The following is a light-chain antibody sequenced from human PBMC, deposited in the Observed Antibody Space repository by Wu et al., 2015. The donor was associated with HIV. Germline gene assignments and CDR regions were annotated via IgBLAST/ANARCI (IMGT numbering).Light chain of an antibody. CDR2: GAF. J-gene: IGKJ5*01. CDR1: QSISYN. CDR3: QQYGRSPIT. V-gene: IGKV3-15*01. Sequence: EVLMTQSPATLSVSAGERATLSCRASQSISYNLSWYQQKPGQAPRLLIYGAFRRATGAPTRFSGSGSGTDFTLTISRLEPEDFAVYYCQQYGRSPITFGQGTRLEIK.